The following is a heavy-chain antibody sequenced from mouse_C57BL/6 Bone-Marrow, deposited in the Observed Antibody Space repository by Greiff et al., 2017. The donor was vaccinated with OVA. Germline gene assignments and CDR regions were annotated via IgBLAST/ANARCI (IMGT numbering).Heavy chain of an antibody. J-gene: IGHJ1*03. V-gene: IGHV1-19*01. CDR3: ARRGAVVARYWYFDV. CDR1: GYTFTDYY. D-gene: IGHD1-1*01. Sequence: DVQLQESGPVLVQPGASVKMSCKASGYTFTDYYMNWVKQSHGKSLEWIGVINPYNGGTSYNQKFKGKATLTVDKSSSTAYMELNSLTSEDSAVYYCARRGAVVARYWYFDVWGTGTTVTVSS. CDR2: INPYNGGT.